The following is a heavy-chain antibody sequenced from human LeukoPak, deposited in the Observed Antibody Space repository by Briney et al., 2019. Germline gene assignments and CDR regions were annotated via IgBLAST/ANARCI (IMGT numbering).Heavy chain of an antibody. D-gene: IGHD3-10*01. J-gene: IGHJ4*02. V-gene: IGHV3-21*04. CDR2: ISTSSSYI. Sequence: GGSLRLSCAASGFTFSSYSMNWVRQAPGKGLEWVSSISTSSSYIYYVDSVKGRFTISRDNAKNSLYLQMNSLRAEDTALYYCARSRSVLWFGETYYFDYWGQGTLVTVSS. CDR3: ARSRSVLWFGETYYFDY. CDR1: GFTFSSYS.